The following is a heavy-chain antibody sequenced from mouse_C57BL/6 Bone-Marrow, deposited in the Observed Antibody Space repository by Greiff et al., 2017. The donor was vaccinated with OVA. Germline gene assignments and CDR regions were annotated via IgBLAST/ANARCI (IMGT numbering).Heavy chain of an antibody. CDR2: ISSGSSTI. V-gene: IGHV5-17*01. CDR3: ARRYYSWFAY. D-gene: IGHD1-1*01. Sequence: EVKLQESGGGLVKPGGSLKLSCAASGFTFSDYGMHWVRQAPEKGLEWVAYISSGSSTIYYADTVKDRFTISRDNAKNTLFLQMTSLRSEDTAMYYCARRYYSWFAYWGQGTLVTVSA. CDR1: GFTFSDYG. J-gene: IGHJ3*01.